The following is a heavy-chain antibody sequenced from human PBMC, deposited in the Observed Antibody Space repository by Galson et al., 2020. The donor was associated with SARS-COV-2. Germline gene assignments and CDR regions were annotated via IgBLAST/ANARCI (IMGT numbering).Heavy chain of an antibody. J-gene: IGHJ6*02. V-gene: IGHV3-33*01. CDR3: ARDGRKVYDILTGYYTPEYYYYGMDV. D-gene: IGHD3-9*01. CDR2: LWYDGSNK. CDR1: GFTFSSYG. Sequence: QLGESLKISCAASGFTFSSYGMHWVRQAPGKGLEWVAVLWYDGSNKYYADSVKGRFTISRDNSKNTLYLQMNSLRAEDTAVYYCARDGRKVYDILTGYYTPEYYYYGMDVWGQGTTVTVSS.